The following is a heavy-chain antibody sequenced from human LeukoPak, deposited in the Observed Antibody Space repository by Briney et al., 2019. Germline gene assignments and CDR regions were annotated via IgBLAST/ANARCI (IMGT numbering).Heavy chain of an antibody. CDR2: INIGGTNT. V-gene: IGHV3-11*01. CDR3: ATDGAGFDT. Sequence: KPGGSLRLSCAASGFTFNDYYMSWIRQAPGKGLGWLSYINIGGTNTHYADSVKGRFTISRDNAKKSLYLEMNNLRAEDTAVYYCATDGAGFDTWGQGTLVTVSS. J-gene: IGHJ5*02. CDR1: GFTFNDYY.